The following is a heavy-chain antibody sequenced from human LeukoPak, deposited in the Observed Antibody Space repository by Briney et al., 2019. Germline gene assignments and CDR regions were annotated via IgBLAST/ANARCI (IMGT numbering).Heavy chain of an antibody. CDR2: ISPYNGNT. D-gene: IGHD1-7*01. J-gene: IGHJ4*02. Sequence: ASVKVSCKASGYTFTSYGISWVRQAPGQGLEWMGWISPYNGNTNYAQKVQGRITMTTDTSTSTVYMELRSLRSDDTAVYYCARDPGVIGTRKDSWGQGTLVTVSS. CDR3: ARDPGVIGTRKDS. V-gene: IGHV1-18*01. CDR1: GYTFTSYG.